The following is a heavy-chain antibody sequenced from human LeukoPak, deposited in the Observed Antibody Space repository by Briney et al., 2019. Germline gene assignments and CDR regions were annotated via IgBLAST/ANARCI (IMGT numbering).Heavy chain of an antibody. CDR3: ARVGDYAMKD. CDR2: IYHSGST. J-gene: IGHJ4*02. V-gene: IGHV4-30-2*01. CDR1: GGSISSGGYS. Sequence: PSQTLSLTCAVSGGSISSGGYSWSWIRQPPGKGLEWIGYIYHSGSTYYNPSLKSRVTISVDRSKNQFSLKLSSVTAADTAVYYCARVGDYAMKDWGQGTLVTVSS. D-gene: IGHD3-16*01.